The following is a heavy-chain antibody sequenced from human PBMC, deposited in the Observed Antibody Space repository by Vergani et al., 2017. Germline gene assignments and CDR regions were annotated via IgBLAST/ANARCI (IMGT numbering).Heavy chain of an antibody. CDR3: AKHLEWLFDDSGCNFDY. D-gene: IGHD3-3*01. CDR2: ISGSGGST. J-gene: IGHJ4*02. V-gene: IGHV3-23*01. CDR1: GFTFSSYA. Sequence: EVQLLESGGGLVQPGGSLRLSCAASGFTFSSYAMSWVRQAPGKGLEWVSAISGSGGSTYYADSVKGRFTISRDNSKNTLYLQMNSLRAEDTAVYYCAKHLEWLFDDSGCNFDYWGQGTLVTVSS.